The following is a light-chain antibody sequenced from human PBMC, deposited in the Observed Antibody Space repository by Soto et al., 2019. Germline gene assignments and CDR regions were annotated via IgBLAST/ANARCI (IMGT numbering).Light chain of an antibody. CDR1: QDISNR. CDR3: QNCFTVPYT. J-gene: IGKJ2*01. CDR2: DAS. Sequence: DIPMTQSPSSLSASVGDRITITCQASQDISNRLNWYHQKPGKAPNLLIYDASNLAAGDPSGFSVSGSVTHFTFTISSLLPEDIGTYYCQNCFTVPYTFGQGTMLEIK. V-gene: IGKV1-33*01.